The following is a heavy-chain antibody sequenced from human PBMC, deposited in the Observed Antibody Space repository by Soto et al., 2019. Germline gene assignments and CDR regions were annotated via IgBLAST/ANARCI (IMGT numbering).Heavy chain of an antibody. V-gene: IGHV4-59*01. Sequence: SETLSLSCTVSGGSISSYYWSWIRQPPGKGLEWIGYIYYSGSTNYNPSLKSRVTISVDTSKNQFSLKLSSVTAADTAVYYCAREGGNSWCYYYYYGMDVWGQGTTVTVSS. CDR1: GGSISSYY. CDR3: AREGGNSWCYYYYYGMDV. D-gene: IGHD2-8*02. J-gene: IGHJ6*02. CDR2: IYYSGST.